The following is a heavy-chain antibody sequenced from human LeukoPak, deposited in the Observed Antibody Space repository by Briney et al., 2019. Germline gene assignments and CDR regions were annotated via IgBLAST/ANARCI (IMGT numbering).Heavy chain of an antibody. D-gene: IGHD1-26*01. CDR2: ISGSGDST. CDR1: GFTFSNYG. CDR3: AKARWETYAVRAFDI. Sequence: GGSLRLSCVASGFTFSNYGMSWVRQAQGQGLEWVSSISGSGDSTYYADSVKGRFTISRDNSKNALYLQMNSLRAEDTAVYYCAKARWETYAVRAFDIWGQGTMVTVSS. J-gene: IGHJ3*02. V-gene: IGHV3-23*01.